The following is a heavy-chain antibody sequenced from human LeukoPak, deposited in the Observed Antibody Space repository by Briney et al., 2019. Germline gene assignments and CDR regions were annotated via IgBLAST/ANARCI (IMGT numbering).Heavy chain of an antibody. CDR2: IIPIFGTA. J-gene: IGHJ6*03. CDR3: ATGRITIFGVVIAYSYYYYYMDV. V-gene: IGHV1-69*13. CDR1: GGTFSSYA. Sequence: ASVKVSCKASGGTFSSYAISWVRQAPGQGLEWMGGIIPIFGTANYAQKFQGRVTITADESTSTAYMELSSLRSEDTAVYYCATGRITIFGVVIAYSYYYYYMDVWGKGTTVTVSS. D-gene: IGHD3-3*01.